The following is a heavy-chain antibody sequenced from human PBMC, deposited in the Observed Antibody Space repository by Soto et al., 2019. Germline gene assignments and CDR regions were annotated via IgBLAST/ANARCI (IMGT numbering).Heavy chain of an antibody. J-gene: IGHJ5*02. CDR2: MNPNSGNT. CDR1: GYTFTSYD. Sequence: QVQLVQSGAEVKKPGASVKVSCKASGYTFTSYDINWVRQATGQGLEWMGWMNPNSGNTGYAQKYQGRVTMTRNTSISTAYMELSSLRSEDTAVYYCASVKIGVVPAAKYSWFDPWGQGTLVTVSS. CDR3: ASVKIGVVPAAKYSWFDP. V-gene: IGHV1-8*01. D-gene: IGHD2-2*01.